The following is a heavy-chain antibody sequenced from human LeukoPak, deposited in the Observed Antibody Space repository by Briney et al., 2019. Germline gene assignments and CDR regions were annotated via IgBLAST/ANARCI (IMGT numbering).Heavy chain of an antibody. D-gene: IGHD3-10*01. CDR3: ARVSRTTMVRGVIAFDY. Sequence: GSSVNVSCKASGDTFNTYAINWVRQAPGQGLEWMGGIIPVFGAANYAQKFQDRVTITADESTSTAYMDLSSLRSEDTAVYYCARVSRTTMVRGVIAFDYWGQGTLVTVSS. CDR1: GDTFNTYA. CDR2: IIPVFGAA. J-gene: IGHJ4*02. V-gene: IGHV1-69*01.